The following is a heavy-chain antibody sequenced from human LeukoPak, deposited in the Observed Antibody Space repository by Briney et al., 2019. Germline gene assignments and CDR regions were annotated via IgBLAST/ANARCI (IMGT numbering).Heavy chain of an antibody. CDR3: AKDLPPVAIPPLFGPAYYFDY. Sequence: GGSLRLSCAASGFTFSSYGMSWVRQAPGKGLEWVSAISGSGGSTYYADSVKGRFTISRDNSKNTLYLQMNSLRAEDTAVYYCAKDLPPVAIPPLFGPAYYFDYWGQGTLVTVSS. CDR2: ISGSGGST. J-gene: IGHJ4*02. V-gene: IGHV3-23*01. CDR1: GFTFSSYG. D-gene: IGHD2-21*01.